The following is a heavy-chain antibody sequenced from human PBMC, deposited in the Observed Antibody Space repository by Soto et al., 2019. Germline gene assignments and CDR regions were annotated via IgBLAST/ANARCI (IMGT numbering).Heavy chain of an antibody. CDR1: GGSINSGGYC. J-gene: IGHJ4*02. V-gene: IGHV4-31*03. D-gene: IGHD5-18*01. CDR3: SRGILV. CDR2: ISYGGST. Sequence: QVQLQESGPGLVKPSQTLSLTCTVSGGSINSGGYCWSWIRQHPGKGLEWIGCISYGGSTSYTASRKSRVTISVDTSKNQFSLKMSSVTAADTAVYYCSRGILVWGQGTLITVSS.